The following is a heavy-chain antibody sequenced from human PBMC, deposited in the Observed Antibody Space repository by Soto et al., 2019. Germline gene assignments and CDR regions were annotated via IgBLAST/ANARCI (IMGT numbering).Heavy chain of an antibody. CDR1: GFTFSSYG. J-gene: IGHJ6*02. Sequence: GGSLRLSCAASGFTFSSYGMHWVRQAPGKGLEWVAVIWYDGSNKYYADSVKGRFTISRDNSKNTLYLQMNSLRAEDTAVYYCARGRYYYGMDVWGQGTTVTVSS. CDR3: ARGRYYYGMDV. V-gene: IGHV3-33*01. CDR2: IWYDGSNK.